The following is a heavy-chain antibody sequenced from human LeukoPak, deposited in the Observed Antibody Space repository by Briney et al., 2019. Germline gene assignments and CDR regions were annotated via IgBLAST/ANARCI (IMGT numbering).Heavy chain of an antibody. J-gene: IGHJ4*02. V-gene: IGHV3-30*04. Sequence: GGSLRLSCAASGFTFSSYAMHWVRQAPGEGLEWVAVISYDGSNKYYADSVKGRFTISRDNAKNSLYLQMNSLRAEDTAVYYCARDFSDDSSGYYGELDYRGQGSLVTVSS. D-gene: IGHD3-22*01. CDR1: GFTFSSYA. CDR3: ARDFSDDSSGYYGELDY. CDR2: ISYDGSNK.